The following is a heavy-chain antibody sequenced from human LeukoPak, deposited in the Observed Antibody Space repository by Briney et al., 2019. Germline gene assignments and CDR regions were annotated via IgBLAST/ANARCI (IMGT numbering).Heavy chain of an antibody. J-gene: IGHJ5*02. CDR2: INPNSGGT. V-gene: IGHV1-2*06. Sequence: GASVKVSCKASGYTFTGYYMHWARQAPGQGLEWMGRINPNSGGTNYAQKFQGRVTMTRDTSISTAYMELSRLRSDDTAVYYCARGQARVLRFLEGYWFDPWGQGTLVTVSS. CDR3: ARGQARVLRFLEGYWFDP. D-gene: IGHD3-3*01. CDR1: GYTFTGYY.